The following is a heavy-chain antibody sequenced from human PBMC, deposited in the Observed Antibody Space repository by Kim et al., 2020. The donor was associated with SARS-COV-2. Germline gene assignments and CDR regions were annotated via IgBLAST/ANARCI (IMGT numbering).Heavy chain of an antibody. D-gene: IGHD3-9*01. CDR1: GFTFSSYG. CDR2: ISYDGSNK. J-gene: IGHJ6*02. CDR3: AKDSYGVDILTGYYPKQFVYYYYYGMDV. V-gene: IGHV3-30*18. Sequence: GGSLRLSCAASGFTFSSYGMHWVRQAPGKGLEWVAVISYDGSNKYYADSVKGRFTISRDNSKNTLYLQMNSLRAEDTAVYYCAKDSYGVDILTGYYPKQFVYYYYYGMDVWGQGTTVTVSS.